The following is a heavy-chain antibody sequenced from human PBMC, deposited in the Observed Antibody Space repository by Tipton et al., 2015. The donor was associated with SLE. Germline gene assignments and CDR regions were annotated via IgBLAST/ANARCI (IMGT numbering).Heavy chain of an antibody. CDR2: VSTAIGRM. V-gene: IGHV3-48*01. D-gene: IGHD1-14*01. CDR3: ARDRAGNQDNWFDP. J-gene: IGHJ5*02. CDR1: GFTFSSYT. Sequence: GSLRLSCTASGFTFSSYTMNWVRQTPGKGLEWIAHVSTAIGRMYYADSVEGRFTISRDNAKNSVYPQMNSLRAEDTAVYYCARDRAGNQDNWFDPRGQGTLVTVSS.